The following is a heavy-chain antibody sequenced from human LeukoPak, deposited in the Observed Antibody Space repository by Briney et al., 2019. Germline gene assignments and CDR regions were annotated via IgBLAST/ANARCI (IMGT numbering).Heavy chain of an antibody. Sequence: PSETLYLTCTVSGGSISSYYWSWIRQPPGKGLEWIGNIYYSGSTNYNPSLKSRVTMSADTSKNQFSLRVSSVTAADAAVYYCARDGNRRFDPWGQGTLVTVSS. J-gene: IGHJ5*02. CDR2: IYYSGST. D-gene: IGHD4-23*01. CDR3: ARDGNRRFDP. CDR1: GGSISSYY. V-gene: IGHV4-59*01.